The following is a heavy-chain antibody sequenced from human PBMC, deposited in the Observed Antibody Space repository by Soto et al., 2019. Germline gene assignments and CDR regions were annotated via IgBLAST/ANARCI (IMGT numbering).Heavy chain of an antibody. CDR1: GFTFGDYA. CDR2: IRSKAYGGTT. D-gene: IGHD4-17*01. J-gene: IGHJ4*02. Sequence: GGSLRLSCTASGFTFGDYAMSWFRQAPGKGLEWVGFIRSKAYGGTTEYAASVKGRFTISRDDSKSIAYLQMNSLKTEDTAVYYCTRDSPVKRYGDYDPAVGNIPSYDYWGQGTLVTVSS. V-gene: IGHV3-49*03. CDR3: TRDSPVKRYGDYDPAVGNIPSYDY.